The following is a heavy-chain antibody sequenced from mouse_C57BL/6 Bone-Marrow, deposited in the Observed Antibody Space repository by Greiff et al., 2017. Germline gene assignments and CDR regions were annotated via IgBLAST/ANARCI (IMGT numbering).Heavy chain of an antibody. Sequence: VQLKQSGPELVKPGDSVKISCKASGYSFTGYFMNWVMQSHGKSLEWIGRINPYNGDTFYNQKFKGKATWTVDKSSSTAHMELRSLTSEDSAVDYCARSTIITAYYFDYWGQGTTLTVSS. D-gene: IGHD2-4*01. V-gene: IGHV1-20*01. J-gene: IGHJ2*01. CDR3: ARSTIITAYYFDY. CDR1: GYSFTGYF. CDR2: INPYNGDT.